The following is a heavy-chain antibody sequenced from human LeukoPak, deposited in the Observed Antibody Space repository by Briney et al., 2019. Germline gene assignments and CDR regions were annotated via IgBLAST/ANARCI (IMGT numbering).Heavy chain of an antibody. J-gene: IGHJ4*02. CDR2: IRYDGSNK. Sequence: PGGSLRLSSAASGFTFSSYGMHWVRQAPGKGLEWVAFIRYDGSNKYYADSVKGRFTISRDNSKNTLYLQMNSLRAEDTAVYYCAKVATTVTNSDYWGQGTLVTVSS. V-gene: IGHV3-30*02. CDR1: GFTFSSYG. D-gene: IGHD4-11*01. CDR3: AKVATTVTNSDY.